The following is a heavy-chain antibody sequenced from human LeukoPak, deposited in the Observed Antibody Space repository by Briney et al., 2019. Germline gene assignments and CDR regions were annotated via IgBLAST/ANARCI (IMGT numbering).Heavy chain of an antibody. CDR3: ARGVEPLAANTLAY. CDR1: GFTVMTND. V-gene: IGHV3-53*01. Sequence: GGSLRLSCAASGFTVMTNDMTWVRQAPGKGLEWVPVLYSDGNTKYADSVQGRFTISRDNSKNTLYLEMNSLSPDDTAVYYCARGVEPLAANTLAYWGQGTLVTVSS. J-gene: IGHJ4*02. CDR2: LYSDGNT. D-gene: IGHD1-14*01.